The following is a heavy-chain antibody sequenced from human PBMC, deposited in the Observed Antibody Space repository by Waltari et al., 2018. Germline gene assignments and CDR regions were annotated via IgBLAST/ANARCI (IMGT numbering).Heavy chain of an antibody. Sequence: QVQLQPWGAGLLKPSETLSLTCAVYDGSFSGYFWSWIRQSPGKGLEWIGQINRDGSNIYNPYLKSRVAMSVDTLKSQISLRLTSVTAADAAVYYCARVGDYHGSGRFGLDVWGQGTRVTVSS. D-gene: IGHD3-10*01. CDR2: INRDGSN. CDR3: ARVGDYHGSGRFGLDV. J-gene: IGHJ6*02. V-gene: IGHV4-34*01. CDR1: DGSFSGYF.